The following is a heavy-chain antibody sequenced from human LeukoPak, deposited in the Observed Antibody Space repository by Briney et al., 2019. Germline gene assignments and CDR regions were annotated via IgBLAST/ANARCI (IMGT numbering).Heavy chain of an antibody. D-gene: IGHD5-24*01. J-gene: IGHJ5*02. CDR1: GFTFSSYG. V-gene: IGHV3-30*03. Sequence: PGGSLRLSCAASGFTFSSYGMHWVRQAPGKGLEWVAVISYDGSNKYYADSVKGRFTISRDNSKNTLYLQMNSLRAEDTAVYYCASDYKMYNWLDPWGQGTLVTVSS. CDR2: ISYDGSNK. CDR3: ASDYKMYNWLDP.